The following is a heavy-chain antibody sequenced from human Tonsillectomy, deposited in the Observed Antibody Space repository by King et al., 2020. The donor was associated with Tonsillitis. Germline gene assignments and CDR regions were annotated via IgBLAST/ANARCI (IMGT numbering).Heavy chain of an antibody. Sequence: VQLVESGGGLIQPGGSLRLSCAASGFTFSDYAMSWVRQAPETGLEWVSFISGNGDTTYYADSVTGRFTSSRDNSKHMLFLQINSLRAEDTAGYYCAKGTVSYDTSDFDEWGQGTLVTVSS. CDR1: GFTFSDYA. CDR3: AKGTVSYDTSDFDE. D-gene: IGHD3-22*01. J-gene: IGHJ4*02. V-gene: IGHV3-23*04. CDR2: ISGNGDTT.